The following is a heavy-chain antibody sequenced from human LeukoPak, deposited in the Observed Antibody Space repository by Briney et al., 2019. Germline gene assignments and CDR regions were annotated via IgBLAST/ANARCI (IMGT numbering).Heavy chain of an antibody. CDR3: ARGPLFYDILTGRRYNWFDP. CDR2: IYYSGST. Sequence: KASETLSLTCTVSGGSISSYYWSWIRQPPGKGLEWIGYIYYSGSTNYNPSLKSRVTISVDTSKNQFSLKLSSVTAADTAVYYCARGPLFYDILTGRRYNWFDPWGQGTLVTVSS. D-gene: IGHD3-9*01. CDR1: GGSISSYY. V-gene: IGHV4-59*12. J-gene: IGHJ5*02.